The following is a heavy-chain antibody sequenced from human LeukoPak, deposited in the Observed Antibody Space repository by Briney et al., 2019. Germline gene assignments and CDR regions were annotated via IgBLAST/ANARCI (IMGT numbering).Heavy chain of an antibody. CDR1: GFTFSDYW. D-gene: IGHD1-26*01. J-gene: IGHJ4*02. V-gene: IGHV3-7*01. CDR3: AKVGAWELQRVFEN. CDR2: VGRDGSGK. Sequence: GGSLRLPCVASGFTFSDYWMTWVRQVPGKGLEWVANVGRDGSGKNYVDSVKGRFTISRDNAKKSLYLEMNSLRVEDTALYYCAKVGAWELQRVFENWGQGTLVTVSS.